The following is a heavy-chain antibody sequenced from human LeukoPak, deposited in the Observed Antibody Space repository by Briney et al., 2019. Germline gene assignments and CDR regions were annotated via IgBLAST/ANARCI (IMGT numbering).Heavy chain of an antibody. V-gene: IGHV3-15*01. CDR3: TTIKYASSWYFDY. J-gene: IGHJ4*02. CDR1: GFNFNNAW. D-gene: IGHD6-13*01. CDR2: IKSRSDGGTT. Sequence: GGSLRLSCAASGFNFNNAWMSWVRQAPGKGLEWVGRIKSRSDGGTTDYAAPVKGRFTISRDDAKNTLYLQMNSLKTDDTAVYYCTTIKYASSWYFDYWGQGTLVTVS.